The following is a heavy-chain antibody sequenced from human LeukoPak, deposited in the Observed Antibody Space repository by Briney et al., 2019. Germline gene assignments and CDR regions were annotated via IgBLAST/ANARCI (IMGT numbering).Heavy chain of an antibody. J-gene: IGHJ5*02. CDR1: GGSISSSNW. Sequence: PSGTLSLTCAVSGGSISSSNWWSWVRQPPGKGLEWIGEINHSGSTNYNPSLKSRVTISVDTSKNQFSLRLSSVTAADTGVYYCARGWRISMDRRADWLDPWGQGILVTVSS. V-gene: IGHV4-4*02. CDR2: INHSGST. CDR3: ARGWRISMDRRADWLDP. D-gene: IGHD3-10*01.